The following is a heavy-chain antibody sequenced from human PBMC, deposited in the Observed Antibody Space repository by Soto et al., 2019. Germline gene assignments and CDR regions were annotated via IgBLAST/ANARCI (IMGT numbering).Heavy chain of an antibody. J-gene: IGHJ4*02. CDR2: IRSKPNSYAT. V-gene: IGHV3-73*01. CDR3: TRHLADF. Sequence: VSQAYGKGLEWVGRIRSKPNSYATAYAASVKGRFTISRDDSKSTAYLQMNSLDTEDTAVYYCTRHLADFWGQGTLVTVSS.